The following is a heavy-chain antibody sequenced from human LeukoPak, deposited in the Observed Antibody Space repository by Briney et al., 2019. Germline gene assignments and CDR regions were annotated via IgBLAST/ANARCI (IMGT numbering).Heavy chain of an antibody. CDR3: ARGGNYYDSSGYYP. CDR2: INHSGST. CDR1: GGSFSGYY. Sequence: SETLSLTCAVYGGSFSGYYWSWIRQPPGKGLEWIGEINHSGSTNYNPSLKSRVTISVDTSKNQFSLKLSSVTAADTAVYYCARGGNYYDSSGYYPWGQGTLVTVSS. D-gene: IGHD3-22*01. J-gene: IGHJ5*02. V-gene: IGHV4-34*01.